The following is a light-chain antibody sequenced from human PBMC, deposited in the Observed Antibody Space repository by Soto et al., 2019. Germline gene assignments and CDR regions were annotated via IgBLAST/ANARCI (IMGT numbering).Light chain of an antibody. Sequence: DIQMTQSPSSLSASVGDRVTITCRASQGISSYLAWYQQKAGKVPNLLIYAASTLQSGVPSRFSGSGSGTQFTLTISSLQSEDFAVYYCQQYNNWPPAWTFGQGTKVDIK. CDR1: QGISSY. V-gene: IGKV1-27*01. CDR2: AAS. CDR3: QQYNNWPPAWT. J-gene: IGKJ1*01.